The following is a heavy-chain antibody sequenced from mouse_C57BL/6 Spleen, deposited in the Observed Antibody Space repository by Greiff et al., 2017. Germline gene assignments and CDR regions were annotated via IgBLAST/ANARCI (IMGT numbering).Heavy chain of an antibody. V-gene: IGHV5-9-1*02. D-gene: IGHD2-2*01. Sequence: EVQVVESGEGLVKPGGSLKLSCAASGFTFSSYAMSWVRQTPEKRLEWVAYISSGGDYIYYADTVKGRFTISRDNARNTLYLQMSSLKSEDTAMYYCTRDGYDSRFAYWGQGTLVTVSA. J-gene: IGHJ3*01. CDR1: GFTFSSYA. CDR3: TRDGYDSRFAY. CDR2: ISSGGDYI.